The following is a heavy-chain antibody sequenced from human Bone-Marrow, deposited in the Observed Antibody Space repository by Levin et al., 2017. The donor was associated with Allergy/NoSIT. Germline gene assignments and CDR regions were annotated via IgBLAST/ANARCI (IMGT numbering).Heavy chain of an antibody. V-gene: IGHV3-23*01. CDR2: ISGSGGST. Sequence: GGSLRLSCAASGFTFSSYAMSWVRQAPGKGLEWVSAISGSGGSTYYADSVKGRFTISRDNSKNTLYLQMNSLRAEDTAVYYCAKDRGSSGIIDPFIDYWGQGTLVTVSS. J-gene: IGHJ4*02. CDR3: AKDRGSSGIIDPFIDY. CDR1: GFTFSSYA. D-gene: IGHD6-19*01.